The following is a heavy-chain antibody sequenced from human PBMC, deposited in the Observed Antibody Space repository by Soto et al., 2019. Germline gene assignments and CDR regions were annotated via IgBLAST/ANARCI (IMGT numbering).Heavy chain of an antibody. Sequence: SETLSLTCTVSGGSISSGDYYWSWIRQPPGKGLEWIGYSYYSVSTYYNPSLKRRVTISVDTSKNQFSLKLSSVTAADTAVYYCARGNYDILTGYDYWGQGTLVTVSS. CDR3: ARGNYDILTGYDY. V-gene: IGHV4-30-4*01. D-gene: IGHD3-9*01. CDR2: SYYSVST. J-gene: IGHJ4*02. CDR1: GGSISSGDYY.